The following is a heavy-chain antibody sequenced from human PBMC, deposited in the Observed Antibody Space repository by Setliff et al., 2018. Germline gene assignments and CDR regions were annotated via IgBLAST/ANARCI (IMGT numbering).Heavy chain of an antibody. V-gene: IGHV3-7*01. CDR2: INPHGSEK. CDR3: FGAGTCSY. CDR1: GLSYTNDW. D-gene: IGHD3-10*01. J-gene: IGHJ4*02. Sequence: LRLSCTASGLSYTNDWVSWVRQAPGKGLEWLASINPHGSEKYYADSVKGRFTISRDNAKNSLSLQMNNLRTEDTAVYYCFGAGTCSYWGQGTLVTV.